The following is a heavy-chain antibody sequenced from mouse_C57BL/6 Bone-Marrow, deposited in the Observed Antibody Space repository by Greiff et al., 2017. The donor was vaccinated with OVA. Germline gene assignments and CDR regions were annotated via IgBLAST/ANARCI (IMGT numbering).Heavy chain of an antibody. Sequence: EVQLQESGGGLVQPGGSLKLSCAASGFTFSDYYMYWVRQTPEKRLEWVAYISNGGGSTYYPDTVKGRFTISRDNAKNTLYLQMSRLKSEDTAMYYCARQRYYGSRRAMDYWGQGTSVTVSS. D-gene: IGHD1-1*01. J-gene: IGHJ4*01. CDR3: ARQRYYGSRRAMDY. CDR1: GFTFSDYY. CDR2: ISNGGGST. V-gene: IGHV5-12*01.